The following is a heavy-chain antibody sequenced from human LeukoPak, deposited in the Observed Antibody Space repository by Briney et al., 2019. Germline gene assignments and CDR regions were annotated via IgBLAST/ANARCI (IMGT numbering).Heavy chain of an antibody. D-gene: IGHD3-22*01. Sequence: SETLSLTCAVYGGSFSGYYWNWIRQPPGKGLEWIGEINQSGDTNYNPSLESRVTISVDTSKNQFSLKLSSATAADTAVYYCATYYYDSSGYRYWGQGTLVTVSS. J-gene: IGHJ4*02. CDR3: ATYYYDSSGYRY. CDR1: GGSFSGYY. V-gene: IGHV4-34*01. CDR2: INQSGDT.